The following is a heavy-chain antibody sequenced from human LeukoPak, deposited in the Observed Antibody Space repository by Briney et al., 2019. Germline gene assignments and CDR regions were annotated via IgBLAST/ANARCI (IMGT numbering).Heavy chain of an antibody. CDR3: ARGSPHTYCGGDCLYNWFDP. Sequence: GGSLGLSCAASGFTVSSNYMSWVRQAPGKGLEWVSVIYRGGSTYYADSVKGRFTISRDNSKNTLYLQMNSLRAEDTAVYYCARGSPHTYCGGDCLYNWFDPWGQGTLVTVSS. CDR2: IYRGGST. CDR1: GFTVSSNY. J-gene: IGHJ5*02. V-gene: IGHV3-66*01. D-gene: IGHD2-21*02.